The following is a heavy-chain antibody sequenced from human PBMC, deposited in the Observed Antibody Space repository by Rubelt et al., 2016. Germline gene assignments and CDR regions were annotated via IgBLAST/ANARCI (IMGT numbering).Heavy chain of an antibody. Sequence: EVQLLESGGGLVQPGGSPRLSCAASGFTFSIYAMNWVRQAPGKGLEWVSYISGSGGATYYADSVKGRFTISRDNSKNTGFLQMNSLGAEDTAGYYCARSRAGTYSPLDSWGQGTLVTVSS. V-gene: IGHV3-23*01. CDR1: GFTFSIYA. D-gene: IGHD3-10*01. CDR3: ARSRAGTYSPLDS. J-gene: IGHJ4*02. CDR2: ISGSGGAT.